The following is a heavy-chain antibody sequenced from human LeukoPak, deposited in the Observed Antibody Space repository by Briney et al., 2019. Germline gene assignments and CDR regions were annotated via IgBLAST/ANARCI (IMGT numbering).Heavy chain of an antibody. D-gene: IGHD3-9*01. CDR2: INWSSGSM. CDR1: GFTFDDYA. Sequence: GGSLRLSCAVSGFTFDDYAMHWVRQAPGKGLEWVSGINWSSGSMGYADSVKGRFTISRDNAKNSLYLQMNSLRAEDTALYYCAKDLAEDILTGFYLDAFDIWGQGTMVTVSS. J-gene: IGHJ3*02. CDR3: AKDLAEDILTGFYLDAFDI. V-gene: IGHV3-9*01.